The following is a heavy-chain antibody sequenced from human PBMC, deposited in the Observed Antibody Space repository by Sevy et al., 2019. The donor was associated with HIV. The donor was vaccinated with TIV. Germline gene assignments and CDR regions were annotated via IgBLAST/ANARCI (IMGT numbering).Heavy chain of an antibody. CDR3: AKARNPAVECMIEVSFRSLKGFDV. V-gene: IGHV3-23*01. CDR2: ISGIGSST. D-gene: IGHD3-22*01. CDR1: GFTFNTHA. J-gene: IGHJ3*01. Sequence: GGSLRLSCAASGFTFNTHAMNWVRQAPGKGLEWVSVISGIGSSTYDADSVKGRFTNSRDNSHNTLYLQMNRLGADDSVVYYYAKARNPAVECMIEVSFRSLKGFDVWGQGTMVTVSS.